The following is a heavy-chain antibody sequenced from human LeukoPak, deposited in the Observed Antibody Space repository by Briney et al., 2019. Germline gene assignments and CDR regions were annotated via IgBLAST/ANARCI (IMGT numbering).Heavy chain of an antibody. CDR2: ISAYNGNT. CDR3: ARGAYDSSGYYPLHFDY. J-gene: IGHJ4*02. D-gene: IGHD3-22*01. V-gene: IGHV1-18*01. Sequence: ASVKVSCKASGYTFTSYGISWVRQAPGQGLEWMGWISAYNGNTNYAQKLQGRVTMTTDTSTSTAYMELRSLRSDDTAVYYCARGAYDSSGYYPLHFDYWGQGTLATVSS. CDR1: GYTFTSYG.